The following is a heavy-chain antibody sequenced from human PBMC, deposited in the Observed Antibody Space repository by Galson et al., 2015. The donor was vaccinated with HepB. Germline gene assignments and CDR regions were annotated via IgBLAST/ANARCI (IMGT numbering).Heavy chain of an antibody. D-gene: IGHD3-3*01. CDR3: ARGDYDFWSGMYY. CDR2: INSDGSST. Sequence: SLRLSCAASGFTFSRYWMHWVRQAPGKGLVWVSRINSDGSSTSYADSVKGRFTISRDNAKNTLYLQMNSLRAEDTAVYYCARGDYDFWSGMYYWGQGTLVTVSS. J-gene: IGHJ4*02. V-gene: IGHV3-74*01. CDR1: GFTFSRYW.